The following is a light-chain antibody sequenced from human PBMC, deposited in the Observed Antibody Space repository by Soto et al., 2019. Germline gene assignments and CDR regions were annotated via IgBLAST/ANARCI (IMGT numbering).Light chain of an antibody. J-gene: IGKJ5*01. V-gene: IGKV3-20*01. Sequence: EIMMTQSPVTLSVSPGERATLSCRASQSVSSYLAWYQQKPGQAPRLLIYGASTRAAGIPDRFSGSGSGTDFTLTITRLEPEDSAVYFCQQYTGPPTTFGQGTRLEIK. CDR2: GAS. CDR3: QQYTGPPTT. CDR1: QSVSSY.